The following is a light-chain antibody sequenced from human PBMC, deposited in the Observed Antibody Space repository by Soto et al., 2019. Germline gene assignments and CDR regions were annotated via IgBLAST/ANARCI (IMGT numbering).Light chain of an antibody. J-gene: IGLJ1*01. Sequence: QSVLTQPPSASGSPGQSVTIPCTGTSSDVGGYDHVSWYQQHPGKAPKLTISEVTKRPAGVPDRLAGSKSGHSASLTVSGIQAEDEADYFCTSDAGNYNYVFGTGTKVTVL. CDR2: EVT. CDR1: SSDVGGYDH. V-gene: IGLV2-8*01. CDR3: TSDAGNYNYV.